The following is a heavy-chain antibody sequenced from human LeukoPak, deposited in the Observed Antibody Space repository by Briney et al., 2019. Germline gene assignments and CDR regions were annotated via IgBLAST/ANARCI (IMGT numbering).Heavy chain of an antibody. D-gene: IGHD3-22*01. J-gene: IGHJ3*02. V-gene: IGHV4-59*01. CDR2: IYYSGST. CDR1: GGSMSSYY. Sequence: SETLSLTCTVSGGSMSSYYWSWIRQPPGKGLEWIGYIYYSGSTNYNPSLKSRVTISVDTSKNQFSLKLSSVTAADTAVYYCARLASYYYDSSGYLHAFDIWGQGTMVTVSS. CDR3: ARLASYYYDSSGYLHAFDI.